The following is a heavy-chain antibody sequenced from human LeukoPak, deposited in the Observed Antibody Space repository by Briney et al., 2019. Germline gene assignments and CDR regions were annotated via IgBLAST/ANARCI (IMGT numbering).Heavy chain of an antibody. CDR3: AKERIIAVAGHFDY. CDR2: ISGSGGIT. V-gene: IGHV3-23*01. J-gene: IGHJ4*02. D-gene: IGHD6-19*01. CDR1: GFTFSAYA. Sequence: PGGSLRLSCAASGFTFSAYAISWVRQAPGKGLEWVSAISGSGGITYYADSVKGRFTISRGNSKNTLYLQMNSLRAEDTAVYYCAKERIIAVAGHFDYWGQGTLVTASS.